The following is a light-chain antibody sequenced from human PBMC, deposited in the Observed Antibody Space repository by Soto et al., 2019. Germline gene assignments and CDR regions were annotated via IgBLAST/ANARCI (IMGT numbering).Light chain of an antibody. CDR2: DVS. V-gene: IGLV2-11*01. CDR1: SSDVGGYNY. Sequence: QSALTQPRSVSGSPGQSVTISCTGTSSDVGGYNYVSWYQQHPGKAPKLMIYDVSKRPSGVPDRFSGSKSGNTASLTISGLQAEDEAGYSCCSQAGSYVFGTGTKLTVL. CDR3: CSQAGSYV. J-gene: IGLJ1*01.